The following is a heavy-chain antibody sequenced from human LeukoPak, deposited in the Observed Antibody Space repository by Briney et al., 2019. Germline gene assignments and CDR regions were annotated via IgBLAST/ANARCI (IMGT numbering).Heavy chain of an antibody. CDR1: GYIFTNYY. D-gene: IGHD3-10*01. Sequence: EASLKVSCKASGYIFTNYYIHWVRQAPGQGLEWMGIINPSGDNRNYAQKFQGRVTVTRDISTSTVYMELSSLRSEDTAVYYCARAITWAAFDIWGQGTMVTVSS. CDR2: INPSGDNR. J-gene: IGHJ3*02. V-gene: IGHV1-46*01. CDR3: ARAITWAAFDI.